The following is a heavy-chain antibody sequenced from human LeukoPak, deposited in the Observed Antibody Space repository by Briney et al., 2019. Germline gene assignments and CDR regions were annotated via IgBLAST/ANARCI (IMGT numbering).Heavy chain of an antibody. J-gene: IGHJ4*02. Sequence: GGSLRLSCAASGFTFSSYSMNWVRQAPGKGLEWVSAISGSGAATFNADSVKGRFTISRDNSKNTLYLQMNSLRDEDTAGYYCAKVLSSGWYPYYFDFWGRGTLVTVSS. D-gene: IGHD6-19*01. CDR3: AKVLSSGWYPYYFDF. CDR2: ISGSGAAT. V-gene: IGHV3-23*01. CDR1: GFTFSSYS.